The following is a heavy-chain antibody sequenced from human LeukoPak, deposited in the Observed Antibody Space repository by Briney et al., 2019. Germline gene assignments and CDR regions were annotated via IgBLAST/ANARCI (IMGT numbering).Heavy chain of an antibody. CDR3: ATYRQVLLPFES. D-gene: IGHD2-8*02. J-gene: IGHJ4*02. Sequence: GGSLRLSCAASGFTFSSYEMNWVRQAPGKGPEWVAHIKPDGSEKYYVDSVKGRFIISRDDARNSLSLQMNSLRAEDTAIYYCATYRQVLLPFESWGQGTLVTVSS. CDR2: IKPDGSEK. CDR1: GFTFSSYE. V-gene: IGHV3-7*03.